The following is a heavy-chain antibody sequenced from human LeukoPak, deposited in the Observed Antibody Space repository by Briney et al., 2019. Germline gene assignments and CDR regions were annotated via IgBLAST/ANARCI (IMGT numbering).Heavy chain of an antibody. CDR2: ISGSGGST. CDR1: GFTFSSYA. Sequence: GGSLRLSCAASGFTFSSYAMSWVRQAPGKGLEWVSAISGSGGSTYYADSVKGRFTISRDNSKNTLYLQMNSLRAEDTAVYYCAKVDRYDILTGYYFDYWGQGTLVTVSS. V-gene: IGHV3-23*01. D-gene: IGHD3-9*01. CDR3: AKVDRYDILTGYYFDY. J-gene: IGHJ4*02.